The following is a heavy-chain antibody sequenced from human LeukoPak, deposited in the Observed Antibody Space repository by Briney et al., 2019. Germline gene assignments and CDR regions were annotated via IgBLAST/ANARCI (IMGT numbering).Heavy chain of an antibody. CDR3: ARDPYNGAYGDNYYYYMDV. D-gene: IGHD4-17*01. V-gene: IGHV3-21*06. CDR2: ISSSSSYI. CDR1: GFTFSSYS. Sequence: PGGSLRLSCAASGFTFSSYSMNWVRQAPGKGLEWVSSISSSSSYIYYADSVKGRFTISRDNAKNSLYLQMNSLRAEDTGVYYCARDPYNGAYGDNYYYYMDVWGKGTTVTISS. J-gene: IGHJ6*03.